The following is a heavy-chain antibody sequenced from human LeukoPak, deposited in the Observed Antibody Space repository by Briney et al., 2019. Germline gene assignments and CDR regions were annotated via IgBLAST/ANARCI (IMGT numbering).Heavy chain of an antibody. V-gene: IGHV3-9*01. J-gene: IGHJ6*02. D-gene: IGHD3-22*01. Sequence: GGSLRLSCAASGFTFDDYAMHWVRQAPGKGLEWVSGITWNRDNIGYGDSVKGRFTISRDNVKNALYLQMNSLRPEDTALYHCAKDLSSAITSALVLDVWGQGTTVIVSS. CDR1: GFTFDDYA. CDR2: ITWNRDNI. CDR3: AKDLSSAITSALVLDV.